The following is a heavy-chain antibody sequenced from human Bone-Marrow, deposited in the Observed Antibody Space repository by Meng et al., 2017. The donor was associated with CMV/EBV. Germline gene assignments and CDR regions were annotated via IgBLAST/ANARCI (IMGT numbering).Heavy chain of an antibody. J-gene: IGHJ4*02. D-gene: IGHD3-9*01. V-gene: IGHV3-30-3*01. CDR3: ARGFPLRYFDWLRLGFDY. CDR1: GFIFSDYA. Sequence: GESLKISCAASGFIFSDYAIHWVRQAPGKGLEWVAFISYDGSNKYYADSVKGRFTISRDNSKNTLYLQMNSLRAEDTAVYYCARGFPLRYFDWLRLGFDYWGQGTLVTVSS. CDR2: ISYDGSNK.